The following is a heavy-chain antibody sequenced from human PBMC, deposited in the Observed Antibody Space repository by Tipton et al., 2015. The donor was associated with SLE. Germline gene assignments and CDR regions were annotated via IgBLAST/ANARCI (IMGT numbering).Heavy chain of an antibody. CDR2: IRYDGSNK. CDR1: GFTFSIYG. Sequence: SLRLSCAASGFTFSIYGMHWVRQAPGKGLEWVAFIRYDGSNKYYADSVKGRFTISRDNSKNTLYLQMNSLRAEATAVYYCANAPLTAPWGQGTLVTASS. J-gene: IGHJ5*02. D-gene: IGHD3-16*01. V-gene: IGHV3-30*02. CDR3: ANAPLTAP.